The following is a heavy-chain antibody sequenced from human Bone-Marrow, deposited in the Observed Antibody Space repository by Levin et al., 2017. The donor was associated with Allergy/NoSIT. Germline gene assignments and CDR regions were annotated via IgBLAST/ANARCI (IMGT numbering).Heavy chain of an antibody. D-gene: IGHD5-18*01. J-gene: IGHJ6*02. CDR2: INSKSVYI. CDR3: ASRLTASGGLDV. Sequence: NPGESLKISCAVSGVTRNNYTLTWVRQPPGKGLEWVSSINSKSVYIHYGDSVKGRFTISRDNSKKLLFLQMNSLRDEDTATYYCASRLTASGGLDVWGHGTTVTVSS. CDR1: GVTRNNYT. V-gene: IGHV3-21*04.